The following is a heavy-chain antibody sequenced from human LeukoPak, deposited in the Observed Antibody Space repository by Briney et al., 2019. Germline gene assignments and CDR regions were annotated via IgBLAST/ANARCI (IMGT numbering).Heavy chain of an antibody. V-gene: IGHV3-53*01. CDR1: GFTVSSNS. D-gene: IGHD5-24*01. J-gene: IGHJ4*02. CDR3: ARDTRDGYNWDFDY. CDR2: IYSGGTT. Sequence: GGSLRLSCAASGFTVSSNSMSWVRQAPGKGLEWVSLIYSGGTTYYADSVKGRFTISRDNSKNTLYLQMNSLRAEDTAVFYCARDTRDGYNWDFDYWGQGTLVTVSS.